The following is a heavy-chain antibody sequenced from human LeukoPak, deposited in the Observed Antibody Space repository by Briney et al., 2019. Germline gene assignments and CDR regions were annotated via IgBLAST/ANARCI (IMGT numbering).Heavy chain of an antibody. CDR2: ISWNSGSI. CDR3: ARDKGSSWPIDY. CDR1: GFTFDDYA. J-gene: IGHJ4*02. Sequence: PGGSLRLSCAASGFTFDDYAMHWVRQAPGKGLEWVSGISWNSGSIGYADSVKGRFTISRDNAKNSLYLQMNSLRAEDTAVYYCARDKGSSWPIDYWGQGTLVTVSS. V-gene: IGHV3-9*01. D-gene: IGHD6-13*01.